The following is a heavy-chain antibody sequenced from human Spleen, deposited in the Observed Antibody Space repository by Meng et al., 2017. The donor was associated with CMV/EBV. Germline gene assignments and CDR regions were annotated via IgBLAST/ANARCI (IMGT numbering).Heavy chain of an antibody. CDR3: ARRLYCSSTSCYGGYGMDV. J-gene: IGHJ6*02. Sequence: SVKVSCKASGYTFTGYYIHWVRQAPGQGLEWMGWINPNSGGTNFAQKFQGGVTMTRDTSISTAYMELSRLRSDDTAVYYCARRLYCSSTSCYGGYGMDVWGQGTTVTVSS. V-gene: IGHV1-2*02. CDR1: GYTFTGYY. CDR2: INPNSGGT. D-gene: IGHD2-2*01.